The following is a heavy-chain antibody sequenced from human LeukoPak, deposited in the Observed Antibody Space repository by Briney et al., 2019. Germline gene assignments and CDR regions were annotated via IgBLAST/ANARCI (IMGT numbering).Heavy chain of an antibody. CDR2: ISSSSSYI. CDR3: ARDFERFLEWSQFDP. J-gene: IGHJ5*02. D-gene: IGHD3-3*01. V-gene: IGHV3-21*01. CDR1: AFTFSSYS. Sequence: GGSLRLSCAASAFTFSSYSMNWVRQAPGRGLEWVSSISSSSSYIYYADSVKGRFTISRDNAKNSLYPQMNSLRAEDTAVYYCARDFERFLEWSQFDPWGQGTLVTVSS.